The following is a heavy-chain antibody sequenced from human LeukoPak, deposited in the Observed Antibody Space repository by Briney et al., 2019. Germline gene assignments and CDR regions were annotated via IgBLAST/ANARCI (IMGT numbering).Heavy chain of an antibody. D-gene: IGHD6-19*01. CDR3: ARHGWYYFDY. J-gene: IGHJ4*02. Sequence: SETLSLTCTVSGDSLRSYYWSWIRQPAGKGLEWLGHIDTSGSTNYNPSLKSRVTMSVDTSRNQFSLKLISLTAADTAVYYCARHGWYYFDYWGQGTLVTVSS. CDR1: GDSLRSYY. V-gene: IGHV4-4*07. CDR2: IDTSGST.